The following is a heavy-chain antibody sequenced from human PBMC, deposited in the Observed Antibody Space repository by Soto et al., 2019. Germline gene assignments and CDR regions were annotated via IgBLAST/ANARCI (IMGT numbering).Heavy chain of an antibody. Sequence: PGGSLRLSCAASGFTFSSYGMHWVRQAPGKGLEWVAVIWYDGSNKYYADSVKGRFTISRGNSKNTLYLQMNSLRAEDTAVYYCASCSSTSCSYYYYGMDVWGQGTTVTVSS. J-gene: IGHJ6*02. CDR3: ASCSSTSCSYYYYGMDV. CDR1: GFTFSSYG. V-gene: IGHV3-33*01. CDR2: IWYDGSNK. D-gene: IGHD2-2*01.